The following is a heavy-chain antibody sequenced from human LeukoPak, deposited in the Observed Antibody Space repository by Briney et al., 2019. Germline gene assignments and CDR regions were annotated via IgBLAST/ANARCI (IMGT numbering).Heavy chain of an antibody. CDR1: GYTFTSYY. Sequence: ASVTVSFTASGYTFTSYYMHWVRQAPGQGLEWMGIINPSGGSTSYAQKFQGRVTMTRDTSTSTVYMELSSLRSEDTAVYYCASSSSSSRRGYSYGNFDYWGQGTLVTVSS. J-gene: IGHJ4*02. CDR2: INPSGGST. CDR3: ASSSSSSRRGYSYGNFDY. V-gene: IGHV1-46*01. D-gene: IGHD5-18*01.